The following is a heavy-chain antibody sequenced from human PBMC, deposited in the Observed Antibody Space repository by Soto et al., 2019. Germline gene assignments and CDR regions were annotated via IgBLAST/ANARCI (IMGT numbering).Heavy chain of an antibody. CDR2: IYPGDSDT. D-gene: IGHD3-10*01. J-gene: IGHJ4*02. CDR3: ASPYYYGSGSYLTPFDY. Sequence: GESLKISCKGSGYSFTSYWIGWVRQMPGKGLEWMGIIYPGDSDTRYSPSLQGQVTISADKSISTAYLQWSSLKASDTAMYYCASPYYYGSGSYLTPFDYWGQGTLVTVSS. CDR1: GYSFTSYW. V-gene: IGHV5-51*01.